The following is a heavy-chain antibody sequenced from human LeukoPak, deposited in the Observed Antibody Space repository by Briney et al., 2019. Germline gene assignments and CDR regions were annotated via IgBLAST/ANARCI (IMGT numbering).Heavy chain of an antibody. D-gene: IGHD3-10*01. CDR2: ISAYNGNT. V-gene: IGHV1-18*01. J-gene: IGHJ5*02. CDR3: ARVLYYYGSGSYYTNGGWFDP. CDR1: GYTFTSYG. Sequence: ASVKVSCKASGYTFTSYGISWVRQAPGQGLEWMGWISAYNGNTNYAQKFQGRVTMTRNTSISTAYMELSSLRSEDTAVYYCARVLYYYGSGSYYTNGGWFDPWGQGTLVTVSS.